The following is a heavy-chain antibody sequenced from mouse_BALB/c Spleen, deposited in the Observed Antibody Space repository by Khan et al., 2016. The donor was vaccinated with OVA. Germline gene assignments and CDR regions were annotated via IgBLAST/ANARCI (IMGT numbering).Heavy chain of an antibody. Sequence: EVMLVESGGDLVRPGGSLKLSCAASGFTFSAYGMSWVRQSPDQRLEWVATINSDGYYTYYPASLKGRFIISRDNAKNTRYLQMRSLNSEATAMYYCASHLTGSFAYWGQGTLVTVSA. D-gene: IGHD4-1*01. CDR2: INSDGYYT. CDR3: ASHLTGSFAY. CDR1: GFTFSAYG. V-gene: IGHV5-6*01. J-gene: IGHJ3*01.